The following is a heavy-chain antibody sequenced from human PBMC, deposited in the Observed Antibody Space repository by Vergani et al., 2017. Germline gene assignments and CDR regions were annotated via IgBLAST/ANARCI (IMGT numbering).Heavy chain of an antibody. Sequence: QVQLQQWGAGLLKPSETLSLTCAVYGGSFSGYYWSWIRQPPGKGLEWIGEINHSGSTNYNPSLKSRVTISVDTSKNQFSLKLSSVTAADTAVYYCARGYSFNGYYMDVWGKGTTVTVSS. D-gene: IGHD5-18*01. V-gene: IGHV4-34*01. CDR2: INHSGST. CDR3: ARGYSFNGYYMDV. CDR1: GGSFSGYY. J-gene: IGHJ6*03.